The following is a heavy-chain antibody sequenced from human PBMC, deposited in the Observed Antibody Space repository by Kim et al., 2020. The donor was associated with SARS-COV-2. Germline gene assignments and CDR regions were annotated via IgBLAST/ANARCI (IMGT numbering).Heavy chain of an antibody. J-gene: IGHJ4*02. V-gene: IGHV1-18*01. D-gene: IGHD3-22*01. CDR2: ISPYNGKT. CDR3: ASRYDTSGYAY. Sequence: ASVKVSCTASGYMFTRLGISWVRQAPGQGLEWLGLISPYNGKTNYARKFQGRLTMTTETSTNTAFMELRSLTSDDTAVYYCASRYDTSGYAYWGQGTLVTVSS. CDR1: GYMFTRLG.